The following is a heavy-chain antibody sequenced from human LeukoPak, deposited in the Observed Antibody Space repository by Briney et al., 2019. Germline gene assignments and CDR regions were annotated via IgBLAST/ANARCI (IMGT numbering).Heavy chain of an antibody. D-gene: IGHD2-2*01. CDR1: GGSIDSGDYY. V-gene: IGHV4-30-4*01. CDR3: ARDRAPQLRPYYYGMDV. CDR2: IYYSGST. Sequence: PSQTLSLTCTVSGGSIDSGDYYWSWIRQPPGKGLEWIGYIYYSGSTYYNPSLKSRVTISVDTSKNHFSLKLSSVTAADTAVYYCARDRAPQLRPYYYGMDVWGQGTTVTVSS. J-gene: IGHJ6*02.